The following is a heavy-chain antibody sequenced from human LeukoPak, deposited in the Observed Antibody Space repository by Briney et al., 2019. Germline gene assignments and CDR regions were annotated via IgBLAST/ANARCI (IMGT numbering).Heavy chain of an antibody. CDR3: ARDLGYYDSSGFP. CDR1: GFTFSNFA. Sequence: PGGSLRLSCVASGFTFSNFAMHWVRQAPGKGLEWVSGISGSGGATYYADSVKGRFTISRDNAKNSLFLQMNSLRAEDTAVFYCARDLGYYDSSGFPWGQGTMVTVSS. D-gene: IGHD3-22*01. V-gene: IGHV3-21*01. CDR2: ISGSGGAT. J-gene: IGHJ3*01.